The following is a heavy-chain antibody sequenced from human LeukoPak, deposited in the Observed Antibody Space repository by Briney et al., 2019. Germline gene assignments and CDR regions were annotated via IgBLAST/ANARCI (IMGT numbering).Heavy chain of an antibody. D-gene: IGHD3-16*01. V-gene: IGHV3-7*01. Sequence: GGSLRLSCGASGFTFSSYWMSWVRQAPGKGLEWVANIKQDGSEKYYMDSVKGRFTISRDNAQNSLYLQINSLRAEDTAVYYCARDYRGSLDYWGQGTLVTVSS. J-gene: IGHJ4*02. CDR3: ARDYRGSLDY. CDR2: IKQDGSEK. CDR1: GFTFSSYW.